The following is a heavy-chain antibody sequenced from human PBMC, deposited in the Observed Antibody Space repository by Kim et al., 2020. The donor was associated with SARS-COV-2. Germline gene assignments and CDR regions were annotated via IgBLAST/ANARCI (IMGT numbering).Heavy chain of an antibody. D-gene: IGHD3-22*01. CDR3: ARGLDGRGSIVLY. Sequence: GGSLRLSCAASGFMFNGYVMTWVRQAPGKGLEWVSSITGGSDNIFYADSVKGRFTISRDNAKKSVSLELNSLGAEDTAVYYCARGLDGRGSIVLYWGPGTLVTVSS. CDR1: GFMFNGYV. V-gene: IGHV3-21*01. J-gene: IGHJ1*01. CDR2: ITGGSDNI.